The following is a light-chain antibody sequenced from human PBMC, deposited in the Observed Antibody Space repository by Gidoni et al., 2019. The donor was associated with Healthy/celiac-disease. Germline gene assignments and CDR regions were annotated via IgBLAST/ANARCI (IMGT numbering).Light chain of an antibody. CDR3: QQYYSTPPT. CDR2: WAS. Sequence: DIVMTQSPDSLAVSLGERVTINCKSSPSVLYSSNNKNYLAWYQQKPGQPPKLLIYWASTRESGVPDRFSGSGSGTDFTLTISSLQAEDVAVYYCQQYYSTPPTFGQGTKVEIK. V-gene: IGKV4-1*01. CDR1: PSVLYSSNNKNY. J-gene: IGKJ1*01.